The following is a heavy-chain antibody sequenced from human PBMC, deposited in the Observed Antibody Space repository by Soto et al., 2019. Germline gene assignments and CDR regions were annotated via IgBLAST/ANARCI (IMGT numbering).Heavy chain of an antibody. CDR1: GGSISSFY. CDR3: ASRGYRYGYFDY. Sequence: SETLSLTCAVSGGSISSFYWPWIRQPPGKGLEWVGFVYYSGTTNYNPSLRSRVTISVDTSKKQFSLKLSSVTAADTAVYYCASRGYRYGYFDYWCQGTLVT. D-gene: IGHD5-18*01. J-gene: IGHJ4*02. V-gene: IGHV4-59*08. CDR2: VYYSGTT.